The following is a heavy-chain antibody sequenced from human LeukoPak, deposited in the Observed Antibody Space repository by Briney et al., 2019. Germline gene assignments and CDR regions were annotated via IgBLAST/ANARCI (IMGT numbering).Heavy chain of an antibody. CDR3: ARVGALYYGYVWGSYRPYYNYVDV. CDR1: GGSISSYY. D-gene: IGHD3-16*02. J-gene: IGHJ6*03. Sequence: SETLSLTCTVSGGSISSYYWSWIRQPPGKGLEWIGYIYYSGSTNYNPSLKSRVTISVDTSKNQFSLKLSSVTAADTAVYYSARVGALYYGYVWGSYRPYYNYVDVWGKGTTVTISS. CDR2: IYYSGST. V-gene: IGHV4-59*01.